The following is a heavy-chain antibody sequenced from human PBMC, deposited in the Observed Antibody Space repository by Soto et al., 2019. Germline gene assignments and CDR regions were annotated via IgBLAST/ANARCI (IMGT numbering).Heavy chain of an antibody. CDR2: ISGYNGDI. Sequence: QVHLVQSGGEVKKPGASVKVSCKASGYTFNRHGITWVRQAPGQGLEWMGWISGYNGDINYEQRFHGRVTLSSHTLDSTVYLELKTLRFDDTAVYYCARVRIVGAREIDFWGQGTLVTVSS. V-gene: IGHV1-18*04. CDR3: ARVRIVGAREIDF. J-gene: IGHJ4*02. D-gene: IGHD1-26*01. CDR1: GYTFNRHG.